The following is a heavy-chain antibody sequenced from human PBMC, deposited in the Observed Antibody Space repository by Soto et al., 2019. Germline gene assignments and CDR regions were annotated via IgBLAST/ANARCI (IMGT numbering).Heavy chain of an antibody. CDR1: GFTFSNAW. D-gene: IGHD3-16*02. J-gene: IGHJ4*02. CDR3: TTDKHPLYDYIWGSYRLSYYFDY. Sequence: GGSLRLSCAASGFTFSNAWMSWVRQAPGKGLEWVGRIKSKTDGGTTDYAAPVKGRFTISRDDSKNTLYLKMNSLKTVDTAVYYCTTDKHPLYDYIWGSYRLSYYFDYWGQGTLVTVSS. V-gene: IGHV3-15*01. CDR2: IKSKTDGGTT.